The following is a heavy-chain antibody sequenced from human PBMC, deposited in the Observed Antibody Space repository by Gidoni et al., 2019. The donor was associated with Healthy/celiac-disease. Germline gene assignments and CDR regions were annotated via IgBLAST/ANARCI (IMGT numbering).Heavy chain of an antibody. V-gene: IGHV3-21*01. CDR1: GFTFSSYS. Sequence: EVQLVESGGGLVKPGGSLRLSCAASGFTFSSYSMTWVRQAPGKGLEGVSSISSSSSYIYYADSVKVRFTISRDNAKNSLYLQMNSLRAEDTAVYYCARGVDGDYPWATDYYYGMDVWGQGTTVTVSS. D-gene: IGHD4-17*01. J-gene: IGHJ6*02. CDR2: ISSSSSYI. CDR3: ARGVDGDYPWATDYYYGMDV.